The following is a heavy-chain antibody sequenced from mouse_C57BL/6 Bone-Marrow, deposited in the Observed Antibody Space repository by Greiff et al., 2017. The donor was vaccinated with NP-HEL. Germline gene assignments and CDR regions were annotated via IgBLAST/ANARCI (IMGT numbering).Heavy chain of an antibody. J-gene: IGHJ2*01. CDR3: ARGDGYYDY. CDR2: IYPGSGNT. D-gene: IGHD2-3*01. CDR1: GYTFTDYY. Sequence: QVQLQQSGAELVRPGASVKLSCKASGYTFTDYYINWVKQRPGQGLEWIARIYPGSGNTYYNEKFKGKATLTAEKSSSTAYRQLSSLTSEDSAVYFCARGDGYYDYWGQGTTLTVSS. V-gene: IGHV1-76*01.